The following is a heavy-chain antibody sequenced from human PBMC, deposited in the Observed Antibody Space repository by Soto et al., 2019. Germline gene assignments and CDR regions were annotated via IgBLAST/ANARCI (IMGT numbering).Heavy chain of an antibody. CDR3: ARIVESGYTIDFDL. D-gene: IGHD3-16*02. V-gene: IGHV4-30-4*01. CDR2: IYYSGST. J-gene: IGHJ2*01. CDR1: GGSISSSDYY. Sequence: QVQLQESGPGLVKPSQTLSVTCTVPGGSISSSDYYWSWIRQPPGKGLEWIGYIYYSGSTNYNPSLLSRVSISVDTSKNQFSLNLSSVTAADTAVYYCARIVESGYTIDFDLWGRGTLVTVSS.